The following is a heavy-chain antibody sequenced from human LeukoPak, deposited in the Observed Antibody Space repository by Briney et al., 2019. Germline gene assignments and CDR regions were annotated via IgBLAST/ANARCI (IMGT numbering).Heavy chain of an antibody. CDR2: MNPNSGNT. D-gene: IGHD3-3*01. CDR3: ASPAKNYYDFWSGSNRNYYYYGMDV. Sequence: ASVKASCKAFGYTFTSYDINWVRQATGQGLEWMGWMNPNSGNTGYAQKFQGRVTMTRNTSISTAYMELSSLRSEDTAVYYCASPAKNYYDFWSGSNRNYYYYGMDVWGQGTTVTVSS. CDR1: GYTFTSYD. V-gene: IGHV1-8*01. J-gene: IGHJ6*02.